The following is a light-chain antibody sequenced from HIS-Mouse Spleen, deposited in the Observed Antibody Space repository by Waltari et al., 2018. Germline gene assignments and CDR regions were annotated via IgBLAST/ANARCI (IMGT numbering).Light chain of an antibody. V-gene: IGLV2-14*03. CDR3: SSYTSSSTLVV. J-gene: IGLJ2*01. Sequence: QSALTQPASVSGSPGQSITISCTGTSSDVGGYNYVSWYQQHPGKAPKLMIYDVSNRPSGVSNLFSGSKSGNPASLTISGLQAEDESDYYCSSYTSSSTLVVFGGGTKLTVL. CDR2: DVS. CDR1: SSDVGGYNY.